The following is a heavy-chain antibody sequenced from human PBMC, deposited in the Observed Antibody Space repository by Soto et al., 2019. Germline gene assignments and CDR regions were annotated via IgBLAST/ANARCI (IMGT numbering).Heavy chain of an antibody. Sequence: AGGSLRLSCAASGFTFSRYGMHWVRQAPGKGLEWVAVISDDGTDKYHADSAKGRFTISRDNSKNTLYLQMNSLRAEDTAVYYCAKIYGSTPGGYYGMDVWGQGTTVTVSS. CDR1: GFTFSRYG. J-gene: IGHJ6*02. CDR3: AKIYGSTPGGYYGMDV. D-gene: IGHD1-26*01. V-gene: IGHV3-30*18. CDR2: ISDDGTDK.